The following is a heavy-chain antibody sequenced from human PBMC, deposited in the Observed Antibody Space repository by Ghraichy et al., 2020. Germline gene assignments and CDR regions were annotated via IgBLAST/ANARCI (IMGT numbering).Heavy chain of an antibody. D-gene: IGHD2-8*02. CDR2: IDHRGRT. Sequence: SETLSLTCAVYGGAFSGYYWTWIRQPPGKSLEWIGEIDHRGRTNYNPSLRSRVIITVETSKNQFSLNLNSVSAADTAVYYCAGAPPRTGRAFDLWGQGTMVTVSS. CDR3: AGAPPRTGRAFDL. J-gene: IGHJ3*01. CDR1: GGAFSGYY. V-gene: IGHV4-34*01.